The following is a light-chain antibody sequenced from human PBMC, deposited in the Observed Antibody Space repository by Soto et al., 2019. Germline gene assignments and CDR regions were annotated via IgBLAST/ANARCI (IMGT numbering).Light chain of an antibody. V-gene: IGKV3-15*01. Sequence: EIVVTQSPATLSVSPGERATLSCRASQSVSSNLAWYQHQPGQAPRVLIYGASTRATGFPARFSGSGSETEFTLTISSLQSEDFAVYYCQQYNNWPLTFGGGTNVDIK. CDR3: QQYNNWPLT. CDR1: QSVSSN. J-gene: IGKJ4*01. CDR2: GAS.